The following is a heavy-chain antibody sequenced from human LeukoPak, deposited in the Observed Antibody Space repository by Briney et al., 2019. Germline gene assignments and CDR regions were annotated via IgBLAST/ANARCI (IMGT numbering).Heavy chain of an antibody. J-gene: IGHJ4*02. Sequence: ASVKVSCKASGYIFTGYYMHWVRQAPGQGLEWMGWINPNSGGTNSAQNFQGRVTMTRDTSISTAYMELSRLRSDDTAVYYCARGGIAARPGNAQTPPDYWGQGPLVTISS. V-gene: IGHV1-2*02. D-gene: IGHD6-6*01. CDR1: GYIFTGYY. CDR3: ARGGIAARPGNAQTPPDY. CDR2: INPNSGGT.